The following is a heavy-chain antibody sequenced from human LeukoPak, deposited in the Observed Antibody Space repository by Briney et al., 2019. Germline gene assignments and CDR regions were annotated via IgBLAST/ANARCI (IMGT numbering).Heavy chain of an antibody. Sequence: SETLSLTCTVSGYSISSGYYWGWIRQPAGKGLEWIGRIYTSGSTNYNPSLKSRVTMSVDTSKNQFSLKLSSVTAADTAVYYCARELSSGYYLAFDIWGQGTMVTVSS. J-gene: IGHJ3*02. CDR3: ARELSSGYYLAFDI. V-gene: IGHV4-4*07. CDR2: IYTSGST. D-gene: IGHD3-22*01. CDR1: GYSISSGYY.